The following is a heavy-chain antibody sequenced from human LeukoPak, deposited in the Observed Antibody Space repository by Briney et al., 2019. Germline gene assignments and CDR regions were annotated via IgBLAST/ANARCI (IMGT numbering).Heavy chain of an antibody. Sequence: PSETLSLTCTVSGDSISSYYWSWIRQPPGKGLEWIGYIYTSGSTNYNPSLKSRVTISVDTSKNQFSLKLSSVTAADTAVYYCASSITGDLKFDPWGQGTLVTVSS. V-gene: IGHV4-4*09. D-gene: IGHD1-20*01. J-gene: IGHJ5*02. CDR3: ASSITGDLKFDP. CDR1: GDSISSYY. CDR2: IYTSGST.